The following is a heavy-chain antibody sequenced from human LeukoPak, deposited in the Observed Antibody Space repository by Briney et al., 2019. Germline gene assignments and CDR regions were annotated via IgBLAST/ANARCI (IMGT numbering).Heavy chain of an antibody. Sequence: SETLTLTCAVSGGSISSGGYSCSWIRQPPGKGLEWIGYIYHSGSTYYNPSLKSRVTISVDRSKNQFSLKLSSVTAADTAVYYCARAVPFDYRGQGTLVTVSS. CDR3: ARAVPFDY. J-gene: IGHJ4*02. CDR2: IYHSGST. CDR1: GGSISSGGYS. V-gene: IGHV4-30-2*01.